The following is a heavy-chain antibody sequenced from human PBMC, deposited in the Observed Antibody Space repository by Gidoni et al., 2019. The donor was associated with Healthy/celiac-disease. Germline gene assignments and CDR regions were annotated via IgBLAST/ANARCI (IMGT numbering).Heavy chain of an antibody. V-gene: IGHV4-38-2*01. Sequence: QVQLQESGPGLVKPSETLSLTCAVSGYSISSGYYWGWIRQPPGKGLEWIGSIYHSGSTYYNPSLKSRVTISVDTSKNQFSLKLSSVTAADTAVYYCARWEPVVPAGFGPWGQGTLVTVSS. J-gene: IGHJ5*02. CDR1: GYSISSGYY. D-gene: IGHD2-2*01. CDR3: ARWEPVVPAGFGP. CDR2: IYHSGST.